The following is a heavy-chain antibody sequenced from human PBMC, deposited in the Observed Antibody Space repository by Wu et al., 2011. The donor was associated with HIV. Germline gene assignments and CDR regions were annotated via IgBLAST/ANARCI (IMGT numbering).Heavy chain of an antibody. CDR2: ISPYNGDT. V-gene: IGHV1-18*01. D-gene: IGHD6-19*01. J-gene: IGHJ3*02. CDR1: GYTFTTYG. Sequence: RVSCKASGYTFTTYGISWVRQAPGQGLEWMGWISPYNGDTNYAQKFQGRVTMTTDTSTSTAYMDLRSLRSDDTAVYYCAVDGGSDAFEIWGQGTMVSVSS. CDR3: AVDGGSDAFEI.